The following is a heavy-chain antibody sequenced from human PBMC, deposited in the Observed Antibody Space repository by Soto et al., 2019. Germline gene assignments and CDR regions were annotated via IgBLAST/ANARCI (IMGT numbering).Heavy chain of an antibody. D-gene: IGHD3-10*01. CDR1: GFTFSSYA. Sequence: EVQLLESGGGLVQPGGSLRLSCAASGFTFSSYAMSWVRQAPGKGLEWVSAISGSGGSTYYADSVKGRFTISRDNSKNTLYLQMNSLRAEDTAVYYCAKEGWITMVRGVIITPDYCGQGTLVTVSS. J-gene: IGHJ4*02. CDR2: ISGSGGST. V-gene: IGHV3-23*01. CDR3: AKEGWITMVRGVIITPDY.